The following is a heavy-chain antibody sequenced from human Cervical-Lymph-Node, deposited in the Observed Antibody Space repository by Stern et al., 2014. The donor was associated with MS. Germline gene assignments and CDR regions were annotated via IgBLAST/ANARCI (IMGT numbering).Heavy chain of an antibody. CDR2: LSYDESDE. CDR1: GFTFSTYT. J-gene: IGHJ1*01. CDR3: ARPGPTVVTPSKYFQH. D-gene: IGHD4-23*01. Sequence: QVQLVESGGGVVQPGRSLRLSCAASGFTFSTYTMHWIRQAPGKGLEWVAVLSYDESDEYYADSVKGRFTISRDNSKSMLYLQMNTLRTEDTAVYYCARPGPTVVTPSKYFQHWGQGTLVTVSS. V-gene: IGHV3-30*04.